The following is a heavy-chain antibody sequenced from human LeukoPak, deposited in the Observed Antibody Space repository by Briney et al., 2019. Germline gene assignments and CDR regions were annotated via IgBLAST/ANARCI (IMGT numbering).Heavy chain of an antibody. CDR3: ARGRGTIFGVVTSNWFDP. V-gene: IGHV4-34*01. J-gene: IGHJ5*02. CDR2: INHSGST. Sequence: PSETLSLTCAVYGGSFSGYYWSWIRQPPGKGLEWIGEINHSGSTNYNPSLKSRVTISVDTSKNQFSLKLSSVTAADTAVYYYARGRGTIFGVVTSNWFDPWGQGTLVTVSS. D-gene: IGHD3-3*01. CDR1: GGSFSGYY.